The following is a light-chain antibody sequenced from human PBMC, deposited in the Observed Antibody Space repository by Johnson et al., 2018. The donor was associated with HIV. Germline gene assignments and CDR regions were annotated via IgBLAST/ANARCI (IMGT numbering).Light chain of an antibody. CDR3: GTWDSSLIAEV. J-gene: IGLJ1*01. V-gene: IGLV1-51*02. CDR2: ENN. Sequence: QSVLTQPPSVSAAPGQKVTISCSGSTSNIGKNYVSWYQQLPGTAPKLLIYENNRRPSGTPDRFSGSKSGTSATLAITGLQTGDEADYYCGTWDSSLIAEVFGTGTKVTVL. CDR1: TSNIGKNY.